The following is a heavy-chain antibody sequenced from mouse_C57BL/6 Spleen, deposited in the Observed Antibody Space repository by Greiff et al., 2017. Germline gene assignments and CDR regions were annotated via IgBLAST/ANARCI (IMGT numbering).Heavy chain of an antibody. CDR3: ARGITTVTPYWYFDV. D-gene: IGHD1-1*01. Sequence: QVQLQQPGTEPVKPGASVKLSCKASGYTFTSYWMHWVKQRPGQGLEWIGNINPSNGGANYNEKFKSKATLTVDKSSSTAYMQLSSLTSEDSAVYYCARGITTVTPYWYFDVWGTGTTVTVSS. V-gene: IGHV1-53*01. CDR2: INPSNGGA. CDR1: GYTFTSYW. J-gene: IGHJ1*03.